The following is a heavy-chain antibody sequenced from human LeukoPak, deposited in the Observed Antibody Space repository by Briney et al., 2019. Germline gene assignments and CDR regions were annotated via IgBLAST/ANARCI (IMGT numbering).Heavy chain of an antibody. CDR3: ARAHGGSYVGPYYFDY. Sequence: GGSLRLSCAVSGFTFSDYYMNWIRQAPGKGLEWVSSISSGSSYIYYADSVKGRFTISRDNAKNSLYLQMNSLRAEDTAVYYCARAHGGSYVGPYYFDYWGQGTLVTVSS. V-gene: IGHV3-11*06. CDR1: GFTFSDYY. CDR2: ISSGSSYI. D-gene: IGHD1-26*01. J-gene: IGHJ4*02.